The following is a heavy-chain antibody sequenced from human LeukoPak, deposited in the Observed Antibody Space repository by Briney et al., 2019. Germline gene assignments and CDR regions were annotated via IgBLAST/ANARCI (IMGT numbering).Heavy chain of an antibody. CDR3: ARAVAGDDAFDI. D-gene: IGHD6-19*01. J-gene: IGHJ3*02. CDR2: IYYSGST. CDR1: GGSISGSSSY. V-gene: IGHV4-39*07. Sequence: SETLSLTCSVSGGSISGSSSYWGWIRQPPGKGLEWIGSIYYSGSTYDNPALKSRVTISVDTSKNQFSLKLSSVTAADTAVYYCARAVAGDDAFDIWGQGTMVTVSS.